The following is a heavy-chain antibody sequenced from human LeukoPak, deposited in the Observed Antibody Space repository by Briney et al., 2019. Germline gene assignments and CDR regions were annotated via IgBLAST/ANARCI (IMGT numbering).Heavy chain of an antibody. CDR1: GYTFTSYG. Sequence: ASVKVSCKASGYTFTSYGISWVRQAPGQGLEWLGWISAYNGNTNYAQKLQGRVTMTTDTSTSTAYMELRSLRSDDTAVYYCARYGMSWCDSSFDYWGQGTLVTVSS. V-gene: IGHV1-18*01. D-gene: IGHD3-22*01. CDR3: ARYGMSWCDSSFDY. CDR2: ISAYNGNT. J-gene: IGHJ4*02.